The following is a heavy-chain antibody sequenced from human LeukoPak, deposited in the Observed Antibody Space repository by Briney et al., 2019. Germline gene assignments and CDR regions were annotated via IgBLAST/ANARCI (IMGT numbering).Heavy chain of an antibody. V-gene: IGHV1-2*02. D-gene: IGHD3-22*01. Sequence: ASVKVSCKASGYTFTDYSMHWVRQAPGQGLEWMGWINPNSGGTNYAQKFQGRVTMTRDTSISTAYMEVSRLRSDDTAVYYCARDYFTTLVGSSGYYYPQWFDPWGQGTLVTVSS. J-gene: IGHJ5*02. CDR2: INPNSGGT. CDR3: ARDYFTTLVGSSGYYYPQWFDP. CDR1: GYTFTDYS.